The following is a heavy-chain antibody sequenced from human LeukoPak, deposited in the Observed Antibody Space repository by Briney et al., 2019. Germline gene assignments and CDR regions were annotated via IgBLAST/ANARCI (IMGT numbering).Heavy chain of an antibody. Sequence: GGSLRLSCAASGFTFSSYAMNWVRQAPGKGLEWVSGIDSSGGSTYYADSVKGRFTISRDTSKNTLYLQMNSLRAEDAAVYYCAKDRVPVAILWGQGTMVTVSS. CDR2: IDSSGGST. J-gene: IGHJ3*01. CDR1: GFTFSSYA. CDR3: AKDRVPVAIL. V-gene: IGHV3-23*01. D-gene: IGHD2-2*01.